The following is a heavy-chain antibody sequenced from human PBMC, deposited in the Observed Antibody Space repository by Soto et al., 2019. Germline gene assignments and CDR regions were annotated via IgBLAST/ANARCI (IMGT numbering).Heavy chain of an antibody. V-gene: IGHV3-23*01. CDR3: VKEASGWKSRGSFDL. J-gene: IGHJ3*01. CDR1: GYTFTGYY. Sequence: ASVKVSCKASGYTFTGYYMDWVRQAPGKGLEWVSFISGDDGSGNYADSVKGRFTISRDNSKNTLYLQMNSLRAEDTAIYYCVKEASGWKSRGSFDLWGRGTMVTVSS. CDR2: ISGDDGSG. D-gene: IGHD6-19*01.